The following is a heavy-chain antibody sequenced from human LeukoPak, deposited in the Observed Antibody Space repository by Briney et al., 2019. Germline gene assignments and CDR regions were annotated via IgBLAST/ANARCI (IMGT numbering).Heavy chain of an antibody. V-gene: IGHV4-31*03. D-gene: IGHD6-13*01. Sequence: MSSQTLSLTCTVSGGSISSGGYYWSWIRQHPGKGLEWIGYIYYSGSTYYNPSLKSRVTISVDTSKNQFSLKLSSVTAADTAVYYCARSPRYSSSWFGYFDYWGQGTLVTVSS. J-gene: IGHJ4*02. CDR3: ARSPRYSSSWFGYFDY. CDR1: GGSISSGGYY. CDR2: IYYSGST.